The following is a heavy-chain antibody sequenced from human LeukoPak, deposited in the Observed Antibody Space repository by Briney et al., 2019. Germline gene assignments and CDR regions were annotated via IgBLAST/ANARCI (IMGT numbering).Heavy chain of an antibody. CDR2: IYSGGST. J-gene: IGHJ4*02. D-gene: IGHD3-22*01. Sequence: PGGSLRLSCAASGFTVSSNYMSWVRQAPGKGLEWVSVIYSGGSTYYADSVKGRFTISRDNSKNTLYLQMNSLRAEDTAVYYCASSHSSGYLYYFDYWGQGTLVTVSS. V-gene: IGHV3-66*01. CDR3: ASSHSSGYLYYFDY. CDR1: GFTVSSNY.